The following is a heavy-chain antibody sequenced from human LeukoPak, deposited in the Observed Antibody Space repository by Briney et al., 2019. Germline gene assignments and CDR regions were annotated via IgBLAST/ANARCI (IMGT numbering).Heavy chain of an antibody. V-gene: IGHV5-51*01. J-gene: IGHJ3*02. CDR2: IYPGESDT. CDR1: GYSFVSHW. CDR3: ARRPSYDFWSGYYGVDGLDI. Sequence: GESLKISCKASGYSFVSHWIVWVRQMPGKGLEWLGIIYPGESDTRYSPSFQGQVTISADKSISTAYLQWNSLRASDTAMYYCARRPSYDFWSGYYGVDGLDIWGQGTMVTVSS. D-gene: IGHD3-3*01.